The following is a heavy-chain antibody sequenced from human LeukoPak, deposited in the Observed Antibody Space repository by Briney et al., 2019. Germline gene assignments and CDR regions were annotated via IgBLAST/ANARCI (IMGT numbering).Heavy chain of an antibody. CDR2: ISAYNGNT. Sequence: GASVKVSCKASGYTFTSYGISWVRQAPGQGLEWMGWISAYNGNTNYAQKLQGRVTMTTDTSTSTAYMELRSLRSDDTAVYYCARDSPPTYYYDSSGYLDYWGQGTLVTVSS. D-gene: IGHD3-22*01. CDR1: GYTFTSYG. CDR3: ARDSPPTYYYDSSGYLDY. J-gene: IGHJ4*02. V-gene: IGHV1-18*01.